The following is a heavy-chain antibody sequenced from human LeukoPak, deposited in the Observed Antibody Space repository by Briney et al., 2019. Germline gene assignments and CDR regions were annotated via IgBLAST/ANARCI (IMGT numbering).Heavy chain of an antibody. Sequence: GGSLRLSCAASGFTFSSYWMNWVRQAPGKGLVWVSRINSDGSSTNYTDSVKGRFTISRDNAKNTLYLQMNSLRAEDTAVYYCARVGLYSSGWSAWGQGTLVTVSS. J-gene: IGHJ4*02. CDR1: GFTFSSYW. CDR3: ARVGLYSSGWSA. V-gene: IGHV3-74*01. D-gene: IGHD6-19*01. CDR2: INSDGSST.